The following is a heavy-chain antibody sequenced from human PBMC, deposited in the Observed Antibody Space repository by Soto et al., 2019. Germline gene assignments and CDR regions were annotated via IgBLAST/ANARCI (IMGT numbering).Heavy chain of an antibody. Sequence: CAASGFTFSSYSMNWVRHAPGKGLEWVSSISSSSSYIYYADSVKGRFTISRDNAKNSLYLQMNSLRAEDTAVYYCARDQRATIFGATAYYYYYGMDVWGQGTTVTVSS. CDR1: GFTFSSYS. J-gene: IGHJ6*02. D-gene: IGHD3-3*01. CDR3: ARDQRATIFGATAYYYYYGMDV. V-gene: IGHV3-21*01. CDR2: ISSSSSYI.